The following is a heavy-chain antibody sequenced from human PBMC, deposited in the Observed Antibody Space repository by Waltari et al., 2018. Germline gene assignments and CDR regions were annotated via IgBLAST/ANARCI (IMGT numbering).Heavy chain of an antibody. CDR2: IYTGGTT. V-gene: IGHV3-53*01. Sequence: EVQLVESGGGLIQPGGSLRLSCAASGFTVRSNYMTWVRQAPGKGLEWVSIIYTGGTTYYADSVKGRFAISTDNSKNTLYLQMNSLRVEDTAVYYCARDRTRVGGMDVWGQGTTVTVSS. CDR1: GFTVRSNY. D-gene: IGHD4-17*01. CDR3: ARDRTRVGGMDV. J-gene: IGHJ6*02.